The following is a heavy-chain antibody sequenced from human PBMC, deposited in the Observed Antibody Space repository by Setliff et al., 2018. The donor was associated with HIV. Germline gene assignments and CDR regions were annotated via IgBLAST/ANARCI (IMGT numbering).Heavy chain of an antibody. CDR3: ARVCPDPLCVRDTYDF. V-gene: IGHV1-2*02. Sequence: ASVKVSCKASGYRFTGYYLHWVRQAPGQGLEWMGWLNTNSDGTNYAQMFQGRVTMTRDTSISTAYMELTSLTSDDTAVYYCARVCPDPLCVRDTYDFWGRGTMVTVSS. CDR2: LNTNSDGT. J-gene: IGHJ3*01. CDR1: GYRFTGYY. D-gene: IGHD2-2*01.